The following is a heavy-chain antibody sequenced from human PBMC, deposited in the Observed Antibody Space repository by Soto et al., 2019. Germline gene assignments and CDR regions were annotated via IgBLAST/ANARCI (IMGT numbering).Heavy chain of an antibody. D-gene: IGHD3-9*01. CDR3: AKPIFDWENPIAYYYMDV. Sequence: PGGSLRLSCAASGFTFSSYAMSWVRQAPGKGLEWVSAISGSGGSTYYADSVKGRFTISRDNSKNTLYLQMNSLRAEDTAVYYCAKPIFDWENPIAYYYMDVWGKGATVTVYS. V-gene: IGHV3-23*01. CDR2: ISGSGGST. J-gene: IGHJ6*03. CDR1: GFTFSSYA.